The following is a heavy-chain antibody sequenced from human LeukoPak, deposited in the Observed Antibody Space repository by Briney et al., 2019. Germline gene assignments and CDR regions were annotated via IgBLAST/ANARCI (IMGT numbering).Heavy chain of an antibody. J-gene: IGHJ3*02. CDR1: GYTFTSYG. V-gene: IGHV1-18*01. Sequence: ASVKVSCKASGYTFTSYGISWVRQAPGQGLEWMGWISAYNGNTNYAQKLQGRVTMTTDTSTSTAYMELRSLRSDDTAVYYCASASVEMATLHAFDIWGQGTMVTVSS. D-gene: IGHD5-12*01. CDR2: ISAYNGNT. CDR3: ASASVEMATLHAFDI.